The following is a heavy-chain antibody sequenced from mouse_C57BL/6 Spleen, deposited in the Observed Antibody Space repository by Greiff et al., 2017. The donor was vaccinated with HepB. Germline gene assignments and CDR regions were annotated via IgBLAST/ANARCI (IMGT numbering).Heavy chain of an antibody. V-gene: IGHV3-6*01. D-gene: IGHD2-2*01. CDR2: ISYDGSN. CDR1: GYSITSGYY. J-gene: IGHJ2*01. CDR3: ARTGYDVGFDY. Sequence: EVKLMESGPGLVKPSQSLSLTCSVTGYSITSGYYWNWIRQFPGNKLEWMGYISYDGSNNYNPSLKNRISITRDTSKNQFFLKLNSVTTEDTATYYCARTGYDVGFDYWGQGTTLTVSS.